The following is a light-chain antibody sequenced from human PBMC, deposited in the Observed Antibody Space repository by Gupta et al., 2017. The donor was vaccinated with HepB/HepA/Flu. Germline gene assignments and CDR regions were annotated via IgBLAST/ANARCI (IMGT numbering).Light chain of an antibody. V-gene: IGKV3-11*01. CDR3: QQRSNPLT. CDR1: QIVSSY. CDR2: DAS. J-gene: IGKJ4*01. Sequence: EVVFTQSPATRSLSPGERAPLSCRASQIVSSYVAWYQQKPGQAPRLLIYDASNRATGIPARFSGSGSGTDFTLTISSLEPEDFAVYYCQQRSNPLTFGGGTKVEIQ.